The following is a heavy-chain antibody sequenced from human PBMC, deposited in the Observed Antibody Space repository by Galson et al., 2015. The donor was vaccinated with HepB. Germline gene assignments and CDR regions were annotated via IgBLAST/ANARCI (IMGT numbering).Heavy chain of an antibody. J-gene: IGHJ4*02. CDR3: AQLGTGY. D-gene: IGHD7-27*01. V-gene: IGHV3-53*01. Sequence: SLRLSCAASGFSVTSNYMNWVRQAPGKGLEWVSVIYGGGEKYFSGLVEGGVSISRDDSKNAVYLQMSSLRAEDTAVYYCAQLGTGYWDQGTLVAVSS. CDR2: IYGGGEK. CDR1: GFSVTSNY.